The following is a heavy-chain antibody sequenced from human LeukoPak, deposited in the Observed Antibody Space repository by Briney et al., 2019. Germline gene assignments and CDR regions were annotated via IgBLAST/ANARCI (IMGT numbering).Heavy chain of an antibody. J-gene: IGHJ4*02. D-gene: IGHD2/OR15-2a*01. Sequence: GGSLRLSCAASGFTVSSNYMSWVRQAPGKGLEWVSVIYSGGSTYYADSVKGRFTISRDNAKNTLYLQMNSLRVEDSAVYYCARAGYYRFDYWGQETLVTVSS. V-gene: IGHV3-53*01. CDR1: GFTVSSNY. CDR2: IYSGGST. CDR3: ARAGYYRFDY.